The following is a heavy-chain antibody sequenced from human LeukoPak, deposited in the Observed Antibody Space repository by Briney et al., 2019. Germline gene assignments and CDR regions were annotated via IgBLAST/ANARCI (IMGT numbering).Heavy chain of an antibody. CDR3: AKGPGRTTYYFDY. V-gene: IGHV3-23*01. CDR1: GFTFSSYA. D-gene: IGHD1-14*01. Sequence: GGSLRLSCAASGFTFSSYAMSWVRQAPGKGLEWVSAISGSGGSTYYADSVKGRFTISRDNSKNTLYLQMNSLRGEDTAVYYCAKGPGRTTYYFDYWGQGSLVTVSS. CDR2: ISGSGGST. J-gene: IGHJ4*02.